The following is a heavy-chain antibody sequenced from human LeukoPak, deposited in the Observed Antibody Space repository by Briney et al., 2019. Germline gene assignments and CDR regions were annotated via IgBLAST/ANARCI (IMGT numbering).Heavy chain of an antibody. V-gene: IGHV3-7*03. D-gene: IGHD1/OR15-1a*01. Sequence: SGGSLRLSCAASGFILSNHWMTWVRQAPGKGPEWVANMNKDGSEEYYVDSVKGQFTIFKDTAKNSLYLQMNNLRVEDTALYYCARNNDMDVWGQGTTVVVSS. J-gene: IGHJ6*02. CDR3: ARNNDMDV. CDR2: MNKDGSEE. CDR1: GFILSNHW.